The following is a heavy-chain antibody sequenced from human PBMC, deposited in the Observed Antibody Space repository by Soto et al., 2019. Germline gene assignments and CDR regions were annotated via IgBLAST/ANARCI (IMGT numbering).Heavy chain of an antibody. D-gene: IGHD2-15*01. Sequence: SETLSLTCSVSGGSISTYYWSWIRQSPGKGLEWLGYIYYTGDTKYTPSLESRLTMSIDTSKNQFSLKLTSVTAADTAIYYCARQFWLLDAFDIWGQGSLVT. V-gene: IGHV4-59*08. CDR3: ARQFWLLDAFDI. J-gene: IGHJ3*02. CDR1: GGSISTYY. CDR2: IYYTGDT.